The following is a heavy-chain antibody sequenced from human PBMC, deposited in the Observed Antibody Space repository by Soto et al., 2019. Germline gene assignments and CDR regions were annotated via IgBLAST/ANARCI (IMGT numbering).Heavy chain of an antibody. CDR2: IWYDGSNK. J-gene: IGHJ6*02. CDR3: ARTRYYYYGMDV. V-gene: IGHV3-33*01. CDR1: GFTFSSYG. Sequence: QVQLVESGGGVVQPGRSLRLSCAASGFTFSSYGMHWVRQAPGKGLEWVAVIWYDGSNKYYADSVKGRFTISRDNSKNTLYLQMNCLRAEDTAVYYCARTRYYYYGMDVWGQGTTVTVSS.